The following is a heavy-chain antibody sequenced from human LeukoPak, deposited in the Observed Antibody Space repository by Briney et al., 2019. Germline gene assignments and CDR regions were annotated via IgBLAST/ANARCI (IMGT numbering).Heavy chain of an antibody. CDR2: ISSSGSTI. V-gene: IGHV3-11*01. J-gene: IGHJ5*02. D-gene: IGHD3-10*01. Sequence: GGSLRLSCAASGFTFSDYYTSWIRQAPGKGLEWVSYISSSGSTIYYADSVKGRFTISRDNAKNSLYLQMNSLRAEDTAVYYCARDGWFGEYNWFDPWGQGTLVTVSS. CDR3: ARDGWFGEYNWFDP. CDR1: GFTFSDYY.